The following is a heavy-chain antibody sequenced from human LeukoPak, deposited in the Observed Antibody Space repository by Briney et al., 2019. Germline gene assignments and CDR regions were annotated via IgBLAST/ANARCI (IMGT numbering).Heavy chain of an antibody. CDR2: IKSKADGRAT. Sequence: GGSLRLSCAASGFTFINAWMSWVRQAPGKGLEWVGRIKSKADGRATDNPEPVKGRFTSSRDDSKTSLYLQMNSLKTEDTAVYYCARGHRSSTLYHCNAMDVWGQGTTVTVSS. CDR3: ARGHRSSTLYHCNAMDV. V-gene: IGHV3-15*01. CDR1: GFTFINAW. J-gene: IGHJ6*02. D-gene: IGHD2-15*01.